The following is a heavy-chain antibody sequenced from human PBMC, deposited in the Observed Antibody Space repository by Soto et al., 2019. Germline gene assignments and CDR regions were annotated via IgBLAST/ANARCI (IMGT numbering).Heavy chain of an antibody. D-gene: IGHD2-15*01. CDR2: IYPGDSDT. J-gene: IGHJ6*02. CDR1: GYSFTSYW. CDR3: ARLGRYCSGGSCSYGMDV. Sequence: PGESLKISCKGSGYSFTSYWIGWVRQMPGKGLEWMGIIYPGDSDTRYSPSFQGQVTISADKSISTAYLQWSSLKASDTAMYYCARLGRYCSGGSCSYGMDVWGQGTTVTVS. V-gene: IGHV5-51*01.